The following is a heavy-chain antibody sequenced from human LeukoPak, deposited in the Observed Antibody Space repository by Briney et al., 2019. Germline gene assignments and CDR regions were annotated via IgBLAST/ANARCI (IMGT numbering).Heavy chain of an antibody. Sequence: GGSLRLSCAASGFTFSSYAMSWVRQAPGQGLGWVSAISGSGGSTYYADSVKGRFTISRDNSKNTLYLQMNSLRAEDTAVYYCAKGRYCSSTSCYEAGGDYWGQGTLVTVSS. CDR3: AKGRYCSSTSCYEAGGDY. CDR1: GFTFSSYA. J-gene: IGHJ4*02. CDR2: ISGSGGST. D-gene: IGHD2-2*01. V-gene: IGHV3-23*01.